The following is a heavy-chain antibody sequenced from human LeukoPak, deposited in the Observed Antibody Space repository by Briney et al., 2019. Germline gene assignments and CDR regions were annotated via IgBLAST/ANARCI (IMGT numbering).Heavy chain of an antibody. CDR2: ISSSSSYI. J-gene: IGHJ3*02. CDR1: GFTFSSYS. Sequence: GGSLRLSCAASGFTFSSYSMNWVRQAPGKGLEWVSSISSSSSYIYCADSVKGRFTISRDNAKNSLYLQMNSLRAEDTAVYYCARGGSGFHASFDIWGQGTMVTVSS. CDR3: ARGGSGFHASFDI. V-gene: IGHV3-21*01. D-gene: IGHD3-22*01.